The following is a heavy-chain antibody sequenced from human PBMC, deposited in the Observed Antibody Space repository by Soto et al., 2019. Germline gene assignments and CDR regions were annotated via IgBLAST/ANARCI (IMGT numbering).Heavy chain of an antibody. CDR2: INPNGGST. CDR3: ARDMVRSPDAFDI. J-gene: IGHJ3*02. CDR1: GYIFINYY. V-gene: IGHV1-46*01. D-gene: IGHD3-10*01. Sequence: GASVKVSCKASGYIFINYYIHWVRQAPGQGLEWIGIINPNGGSTNYAQKFRGRVTMTRDTSTSTVYMDLSSLRSDDTAVYYCARDMVRSPDAFDIWGQGTMVTVSS.